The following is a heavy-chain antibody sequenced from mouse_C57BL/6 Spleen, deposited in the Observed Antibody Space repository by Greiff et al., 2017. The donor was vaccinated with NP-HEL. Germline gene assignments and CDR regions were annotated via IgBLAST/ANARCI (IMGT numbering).Heavy chain of an antibody. CDR1: GYSITSGYD. J-gene: IGHJ1*03. CDR2: ISYSGST. V-gene: IGHV3-1*01. D-gene: IGHD2-1*01. Sequence: EVQLVESGPGMVKPSQSLSLTCTVTGYSITSGYDWHWIRHFPGNKLEWMGYISYSGSTNYTPSLKSRISITNDTSKNHFFLKLNSVTTEDTATYYCARGNRYFDVWGTGTTVTVSS. CDR3: ARGNRYFDV.